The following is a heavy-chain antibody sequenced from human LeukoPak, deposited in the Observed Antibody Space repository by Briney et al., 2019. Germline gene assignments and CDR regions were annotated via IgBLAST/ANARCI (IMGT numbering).Heavy chain of an antibody. CDR2: ISYDGSNK. D-gene: IGHD5-18*01. V-gene: IGHV3-30*18. CDR1: GFTFSSYG. CDR3: ANDMIQLWFCLDY. J-gene: IGHJ4*02. Sequence: PGRSLRLSCAASGFTFSSYGMHWVHQAPGKGLEWVAVISYDGSNKYYADSVKGRFTISRDNSKNTLYLQMNSLRAEDTAVYYCANDMIQLWFCLDYWGQGTLVTVSS.